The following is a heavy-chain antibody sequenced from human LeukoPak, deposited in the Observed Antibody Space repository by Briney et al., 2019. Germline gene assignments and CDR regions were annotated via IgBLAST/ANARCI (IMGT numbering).Heavy chain of an antibody. J-gene: IGHJ4*02. Sequence: SETLSLTCAVYGGSFSDYYWTWIRQPPGKGLEWIGNIYYSGSTKYNPSLRSRVTISVDTSKSQFSLKLSSVTAADTAVYYCASQYGDYRAVVYWGQGTLVTVSS. D-gene: IGHD4-17*01. CDR1: GGSFSDYY. V-gene: IGHV4-59*08. CDR3: ASQYGDYRAVVY. CDR2: IYYSGST.